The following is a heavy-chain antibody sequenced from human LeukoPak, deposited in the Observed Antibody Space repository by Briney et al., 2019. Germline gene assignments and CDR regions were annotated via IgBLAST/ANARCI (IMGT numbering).Heavy chain of an antibody. J-gene: IGHJ4*02. Sequence: GGSLRLSCAASGFTFSSYGMHWVRQAPGKGLEWVAFIRYDGSNKYYADSVKGRFTISRDNSKNTLYLQMNSLRAEDTAVYYCAKIHYSNYHFVDYWGQGTLVTVSS. V-gene: IGHV3-30*02. CDR2: IRYDGSNK. CDR3: AKIHYSNYHFVDY. D-gene: IGHD4-11*01. CDR1: GFTFSSYG.